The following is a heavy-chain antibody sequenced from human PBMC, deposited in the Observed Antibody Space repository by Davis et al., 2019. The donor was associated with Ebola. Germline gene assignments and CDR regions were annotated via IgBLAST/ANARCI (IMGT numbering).Heavy chain of an antibody. Sequence: GESLKISCAASGFIFSSYAMSWVRQAPGKGLEWVSSISVRSITYHADSVKGRFTISRDNSKNTLYLQMNSLRAEDTAAYHCAKVHPPTTVTTGWFDPWGQGTLVTVSS. CDR2: ISVRSIT. CDR1: GFIFSSYA. V-gene: IGHV3-23*01. D-gene: IGHD4-17*01. J-gene: IGHJ5*02. CDR3: AKVHPPTTVTTGWFDP.